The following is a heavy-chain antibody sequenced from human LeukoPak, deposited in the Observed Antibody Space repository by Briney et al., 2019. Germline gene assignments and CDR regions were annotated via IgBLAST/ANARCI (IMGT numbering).Heavy chain of an antibody. D-gene: IGHD3-9*01. J-gene: IGHJ4*02. CDR3: ARVNYDILTGYFHFDY. Sequence: SETLSLTCAVYGGSFSGYYWSWIRQPPGKGLEWIGYIYHSGSTYYNPSLKSRVTISVDRSKNQFSLKLSSVTAADTAVYYCARVNYDILTGYFHFDYWGQGTLVTVSS. CDR2: IYHSGST. CDR1: GGSFSGYY. V-gene: IGHV4-34*01.